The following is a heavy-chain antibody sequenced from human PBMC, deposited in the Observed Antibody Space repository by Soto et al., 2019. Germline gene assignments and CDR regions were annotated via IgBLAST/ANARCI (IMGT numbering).Heavy chain of an antibody. D-gene: IGHD5-18*01. J-gene: IGHJ4*02. CDR3: ARHGYSYGGGYFDY. Sequence: PGGSLRLSCEAAGFTFVDYARHWVRQIPGKGLEWVSVIYSGGSAYYADSVKGRFTISRDNSKNTLYLQMNSLRAEDTAVYYCARHGYSYGGGYFDYWGQGTLVTVSS. CDR2: IYSGGSA. V-gene: IGHV3-66*04. CDR1: GFTFVDYA.